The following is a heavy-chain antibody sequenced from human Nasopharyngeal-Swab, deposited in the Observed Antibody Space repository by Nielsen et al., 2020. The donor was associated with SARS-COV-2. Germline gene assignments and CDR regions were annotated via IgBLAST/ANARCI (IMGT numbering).Heavy chain of an antibody. CDR3: ARGPSYRWGGVMGLGETHRRYYFDY. CDR2: INNSGSN. V-gene: IGHV4-34*01. J-gene: IGHJ4*02. Sequence: RQAPGKGVERIGEINNSGSNKYNQSLKSRVTISVDTSKNKFSLKLSSVTAADTAVYFCARGPSYRWGGVMGLGETHRRYYFDYWGQGTLVTVSS. D-gene: IGHD5-24*01.